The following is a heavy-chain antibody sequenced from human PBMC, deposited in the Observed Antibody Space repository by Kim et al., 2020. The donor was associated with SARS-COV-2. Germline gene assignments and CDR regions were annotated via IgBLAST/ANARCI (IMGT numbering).Heavy chain of an antibody. Sequence: STIYYADSVKGRFTISRDNAKNSLYLQMNSLRDEDTAVYYCACSGSYGRYWGQGTLVTVSS. D-gene: IGHD3-10*02. V-gene: IGHV3-48*02. CDR2: STI. J-gene: IGHJ4*02. CDR3: ACSGSYGRY.